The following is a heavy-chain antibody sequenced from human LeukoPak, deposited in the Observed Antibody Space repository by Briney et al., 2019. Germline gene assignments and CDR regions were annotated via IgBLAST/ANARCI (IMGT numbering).Heavy chain of an antibody. CDR1: GFTFSSYG. CDR2: ISYDGSNT. D-gene: IGHD3-22*01. J-gene: IGHJ4*02. V-gene: IGHV3-30*18. CDR3: AKGHHPYYYDSSGYSCFDY. Sequence: PGRSLRLSCAAPGFTFSSYGMHWVRQAPGKGLEWVAVISYDGSNTYYADSVKGRFTISRDNSKNTLYLQMNSLRAEDTAVYYCAKGHHPYYYDSSGYSCFDYWGQGTLVTVSS.